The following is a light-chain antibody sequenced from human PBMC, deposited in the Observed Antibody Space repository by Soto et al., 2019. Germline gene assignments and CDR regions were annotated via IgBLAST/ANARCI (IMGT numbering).Light chain of an antibody. CDR3: HQYGSSPLVT. CDR2: GAS. J-gene: IGKJ4*01. Sequence: EIVLTQSPGTLSLSPGERATLSCRASQSVSGNYLAWYQQKPGQDPRLLIYGASSRATGIPDRFSGSGAGRRFPLAIIRLEPYVFTVYYCHQYGSSPLVTFGGGTKVAIK. V-gene: IGKV3-20*01. CDR1: QSVSGNY.